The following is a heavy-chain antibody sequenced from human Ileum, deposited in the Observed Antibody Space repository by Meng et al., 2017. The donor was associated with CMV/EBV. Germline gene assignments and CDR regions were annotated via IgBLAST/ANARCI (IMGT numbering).Heavy chain of an antibody. CDR1: FIFSAYA. J-gene: IGHJ5*02. V-gene: IGHV3-30-3*01. D-gene: IGHD7-27*01. CDR2: ISYDGRNI. CDR3: ARDALGKSPDPNNWFDP. Sequence: FIFSAYAVQWFRQGTGKGMEWVAIISYDGRNIYYAHSVKGRFTISRDNSNNTVYLQMDSLRKDDTAIYYCARDALGKSPDPNNWFDPWGQGTLVTVSS.